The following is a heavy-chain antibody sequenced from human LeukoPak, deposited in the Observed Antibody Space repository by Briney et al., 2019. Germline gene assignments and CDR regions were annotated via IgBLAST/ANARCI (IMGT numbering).Heavy chain of an antibody. CDR1: GYTFTSYY. CDR3: ARVHDSSGYYYHHDAFDI. CDR2: INPSGGST. V-gene: IGHV1-46*01. Sequence: ASVKVSCKASGYTFTSYYMHWVRQAPGQGLEWMGIINPSGGSTSYAQKFQGRVTMTRDTSTSTVYMELSSLRSEDTAVCYCARVHDSSGYYYHHDAFDIWGQGTMVTVSS. J-gene: IGHJ3*02. D-gene: IGHD3-22*01.